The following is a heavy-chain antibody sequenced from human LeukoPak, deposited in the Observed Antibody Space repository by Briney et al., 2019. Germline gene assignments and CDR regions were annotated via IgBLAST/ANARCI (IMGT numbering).Heavy chain of an antibody. CDR2: IRSKAYGGTT. J-gene: IGHJ4*02. Sequence: PGGSLRLSCAASGSAFSNYWIHWVRQAPGKGLEWVGFIRSKAYGGTTEYAASVKGRFTISRDDSKSIAYLQMNSLKTEDTAVYYCTSRYSGYDWWGGFDYWGQGTLVTVSS. CDR1: GSAFSNYW. D-gene: IGHD5-12*01. CDR3: TSRYSGYDWWGGFDY. V-gene: IGHV3-49*04.